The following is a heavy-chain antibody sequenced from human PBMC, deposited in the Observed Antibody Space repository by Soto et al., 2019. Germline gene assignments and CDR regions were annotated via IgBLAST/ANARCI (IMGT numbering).Heavy chain of an antibody. Sequence: QVQVVESGGGVVQPGRSLRLSCTVSGFTFSGHAMHWVRQAPGKGLEWVAQIWYDGSNKYYADSVKGRFTISRDNSKNILYVQMDSLRVDDTAVYDCARDGQSLAPYALDVWGQGTSVTVSS. CDR1: GFTFSGHA. V-gene: IGHV3-33*01. CDR3: ARDGQSLAPYALDV. J-gene: IGHJ6*02. CDR2: IWYDGSNK. D-gene: IGHD6-19*01.